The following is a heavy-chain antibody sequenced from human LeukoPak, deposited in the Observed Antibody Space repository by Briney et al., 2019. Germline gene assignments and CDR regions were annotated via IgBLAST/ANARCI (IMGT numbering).Heavy chain of an antibody. CDR2: INHSGST. V-gene: IGHV4-34*01. Sequence: SETLSLTCAVYGGSFSGYYWSWIRQPPGKGLEWIGEINHSGSTNYNPSLRSRVTISVDTSKNQFSLKLSSVAAADTAVYYCAREGPIFGVVLVYYYYMDVWGKGTTVTVSS. CDR1: GGSFSGYY. CDR3: AREGPIFGVVLVYYYYMDV. D-gene: IGHD3-3*01. J-gene: IGHJ6*03.